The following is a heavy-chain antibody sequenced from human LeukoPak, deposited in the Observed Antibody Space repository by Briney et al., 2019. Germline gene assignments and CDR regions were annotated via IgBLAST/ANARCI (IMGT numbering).Heavy chain of an antibody. D-gene: IGHD3-22*01. CDR1: GGTFSIYA. J-gene: IGHJ5*02. Sequence: GASVNVSCTASGGTFSIYAISWVRQAPGQGLEWMGRIIPILGIANYAQKFQGRVTITADKSTSTAYMELSSLRSEDTAVYYCARDYYYDSSGYPNWFDPWGQGTLVTVSS. CDR2: IIPILGIA. V-gene: IGHV1-69*04. CDR3: ARDYYYDSSGYPNWFDP.